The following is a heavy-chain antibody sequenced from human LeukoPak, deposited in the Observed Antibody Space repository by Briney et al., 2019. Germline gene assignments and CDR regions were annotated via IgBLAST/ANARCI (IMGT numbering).Heavy chain of an antibody. CDR1: GFTFSSYS. D-gene: IGHD1-14*01. Sequence: GGSLRLSCAASGFTFSSYSMNWVRQAPGKGLEWISSISSSSSYIYYADSVKGRFTISRDNAKNSLYLQMNSLRAEDTAVYYCAREPEDTGFDYWGQGTLVTVSS. V-gene: IGHV3-21*01. CDR2: ISSSSSYI. J-gene: IGHJ4*02. CDR3: AREPEDTGFDY.